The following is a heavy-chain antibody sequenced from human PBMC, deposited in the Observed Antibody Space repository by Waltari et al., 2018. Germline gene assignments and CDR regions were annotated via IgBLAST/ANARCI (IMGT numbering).Heavy chain of an antibody. CDR1: GFTFSTYG. J-gene: IGHJ4*02. CDR3: AKDHSSSWTFDY. D-gene: IGHD6-13*01. CDR2: ISYDGSNK. Sequence: QVQLVESGGGVVQPGRSLRLSCAASGFTFSTYGMHWVRQGPGKGVEWEEIISYDGSNKYYADAVKGRFTISRDNSKNTLYLQMNSLRAEDTAVYYCAKDHSSSWTFDYWGQGTLVTVSS. V-gene: IGHV3-30*18.